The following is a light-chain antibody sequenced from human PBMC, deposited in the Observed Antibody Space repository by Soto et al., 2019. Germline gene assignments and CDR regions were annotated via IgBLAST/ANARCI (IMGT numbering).Light chain of an antibody. V-gene: IGKV1-5*03. CDR2: KAS. CDR1: QNIRTW. J-gene: IGKJ1*01. Sequence: DIQLAQSPSTLSASVGDRVTITCRASQNIRTWVAWYQQKPGRAPKLLISKASTLQSGVPSRFSGSGSGTEFILTISSLQPDDFATYYCQQHTTFGQGTMVEVK. CDR3: QQHTT.